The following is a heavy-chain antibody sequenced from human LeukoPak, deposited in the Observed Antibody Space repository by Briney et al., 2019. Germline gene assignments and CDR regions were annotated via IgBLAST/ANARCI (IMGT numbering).Heavy chain of an antibody. J-gene: IGHJ4*02. CDR3: ARNGVTAGRRSYIDY. CDR2: IRGNNAST. Sequence: ASVKVSFLGSGDMYPSYGYTWVRPPPGQGLARVGWIRGNNASTNYSQKFQCRVTITTDTSTITYYMELTNLISDDTAMYYCARNGVTAGRRSYIDYWGQGTRVTVSS. D-gene: IGHD2-8*01. V-gene: IGHV1-18*01. CDR1: GDMYPSYG.